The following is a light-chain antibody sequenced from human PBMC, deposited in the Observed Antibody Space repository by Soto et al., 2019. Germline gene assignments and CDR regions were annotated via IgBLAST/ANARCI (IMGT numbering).Light chain of an antibody. V-gene: IGKV3-11*01. CDR3: QQRINWPPT. CDR1: QSVGSS. CDR2: EAS. Sequence: ETVLTQSPATLSLSPGEGATLSCRASQSVGSSLAWYQQKPGQAPRLLIYEASNRATGIPARFSGSGSGTDFALTISSLEPEDFAVYYCQQRINWPPTFDGGTKVEIK. J-gene: IGKJ4*01.